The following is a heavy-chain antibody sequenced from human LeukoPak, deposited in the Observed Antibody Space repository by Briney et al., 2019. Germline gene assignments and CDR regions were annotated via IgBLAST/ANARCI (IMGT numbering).Heavy chain of an antibody. J-gene: IGHJ5*02. CDR3: ARGRGYSYANNWFDP. V-gene: IGHV4-39*07. CDR2: IYYSGST. D-gene: IGHD5-18*01. CDR1: GGSNSSSSYY. Sequence: SETLSLTCTVSGGSNSSSSYYWGWIRQPPGKGLEWIGSIYYSGSTYYNPSLKSRVTISVDTSKNQFSLKLSSVTAADTAVYYCARGRGYSYANNWFDPWGQGTLVTVSS.